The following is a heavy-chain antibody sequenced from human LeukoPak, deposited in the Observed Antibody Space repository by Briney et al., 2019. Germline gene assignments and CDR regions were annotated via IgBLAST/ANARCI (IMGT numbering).Heavy chain of an antibody. V-gene: IGHV3-23*01. CDR3: AKGGYDYVEIGYFDY. J-gene: IGHJ4*02. CDR1: GLTFSDYY. Sequence: PAGSLRLSCAASGLTFSDYYMSWIRQAPGKGLEWVGDIIGSGGSTFYADSVKGRFTISRDNSKNTLYLQMNSLRAEDTAVYYCAKGGYDYVEIGYFDYWGQGTLVTVSS. D-gene: IGHD5-12*01. CDR2: IIGSGGST.